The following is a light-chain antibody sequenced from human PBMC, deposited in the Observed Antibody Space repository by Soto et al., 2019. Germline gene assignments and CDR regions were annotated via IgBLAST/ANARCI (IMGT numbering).Light chain of an antibody. J-gene: IGKJ4*01. Sequence: DIQMTQSPSSLSASVGDRVTITCQASHDISNYLNWYQQKSGKAPKLLIYDASNLETGVPSRFSGSGSGTDFTFTISSLQPEDFATYYCQHYSSLPGLTFGGGTEVEI. CDR1: HDISNY. V-gene: IGKV1-33*01. CDR3: QHYSSLPGLT. CDR2: DAS.